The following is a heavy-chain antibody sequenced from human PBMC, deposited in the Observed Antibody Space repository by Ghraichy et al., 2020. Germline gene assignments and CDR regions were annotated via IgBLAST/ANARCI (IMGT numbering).Heavy chain of an antibody. V-gene: IGHV1-18*01. D-gene: IGHD3-22*01. J-gene: IGHJ4*02. CDR3: ARDGGYYDSSGYVGLDY. CDR2: ISAYNGNT. CDR1: GYTFTSYG. Sequence: ASVKVSCKASGYTFTSYGISWVRQAPGQGLEWMGWISAYNGNTNYAQKLQGRVTMTTDTSTSTAYMELRSLRSDDTAVYYCARDGGYYDSSGYVGLDYWGQGTLVTVSS.